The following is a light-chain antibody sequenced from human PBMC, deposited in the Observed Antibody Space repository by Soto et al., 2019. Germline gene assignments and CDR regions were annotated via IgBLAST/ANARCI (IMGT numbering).Light chain of an antibody. CDR3: SSYADTNNLV. J-gene: IGLJ2*01. CDR2: EVN. V-gene: IGLV2-8*01. Sequence: QSALTQPPSASGSPGQSVTISCTGTSSDIGGYNFGSWYQQHPGKAPKLMIDEVNKRPSGVPDRFSGSKSGNTASLTVSGLQAEDEADYYCSSYADTNNLVFGGGTKLTVL. CDR1: SSDIGGYNF.